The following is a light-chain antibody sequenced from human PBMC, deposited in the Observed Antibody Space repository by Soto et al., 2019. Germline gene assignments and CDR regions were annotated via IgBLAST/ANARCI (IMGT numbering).Light chain of an antibody. J-gene: IGLJ2*01. CDR2: VGADGVVG. CDR3: GADHGSGSDSV. CDR1: SGYSNYK. Sequence: QLVLTQPPSASASLGDSVTLTCTLSSGYSNYKVDWYQQRPGKGPRFVMRVGADGVVGSKGDGIPDRFSVLGSGLNRYLTIKNIQEEYESADHCGADHGSGSDSVFGGGTKLTVL. V-gene: IGLV9-49*01.